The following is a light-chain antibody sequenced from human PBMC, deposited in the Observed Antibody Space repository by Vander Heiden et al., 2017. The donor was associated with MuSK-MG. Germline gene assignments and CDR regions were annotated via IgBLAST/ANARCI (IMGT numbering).Light chain of an antibody. CDR1: SSNIGSNY. CDR3: AAWDDSVSGL. Sequence: QSVLTPPPSASGTPGQRVTISCSGTSSNIGSNYVYWYQQLPGTAPKLLIYRDNQRPSGVPDRFSGSKSGTSASLAISGLRSEDEADYYCAAWDDSVSGLFGGGTKLAVL. V-gene: IGLV1-47*01. J-gene: IGLJ3*02. CDR2: RDN.